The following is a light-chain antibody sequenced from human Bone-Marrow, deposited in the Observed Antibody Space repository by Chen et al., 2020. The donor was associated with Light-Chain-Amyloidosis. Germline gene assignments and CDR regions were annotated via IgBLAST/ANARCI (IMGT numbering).Light chain of an antibody. CDR1: SSDVGGDNH. CDR2: EVT. CDR3: SSYTMTNPLV. J-gene: IGLJ1*01. V-gene: IGLV2-14*01. Sequence: QSALTQPASVSGSPGQSITISCTGTSSDVGGDNHVSWYQQHPDKAPNLMIYEVTNRPSWVPDRFSGSKSDNTVSLTISWLQTEDEADYFCSSYTMTNPLVLGSGTRVTVL.